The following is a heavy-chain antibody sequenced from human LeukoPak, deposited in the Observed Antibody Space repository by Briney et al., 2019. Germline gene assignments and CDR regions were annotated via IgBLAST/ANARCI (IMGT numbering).Heavy chain of an antibody. Sequence: GGSLRLSCAASGFNFANHAMSWVRQTPGKGLEWVSAISGGGDITYYADSVTGRFTISRDNSKNTLYLQMNSLRDEDTAVYYCAKHRFESGGYHSTDWGQGTLVTVSS. CDR2: ISGGGDIT. CDR1: GFNFANHA. V-gene: IGHV3-23*01. J-gene: IGHJ4*02. D-gene: IGHD3-22*01. CDR3: AKHRFESGGYHSTD.